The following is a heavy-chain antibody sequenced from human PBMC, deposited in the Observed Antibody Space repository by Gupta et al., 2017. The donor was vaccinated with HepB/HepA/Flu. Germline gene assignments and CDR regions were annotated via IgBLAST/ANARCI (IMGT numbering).Heavy chain of an antibody. J-gene: IGHJ6*02. V-gene: IGHV3-7*01. CDR2: IKQDGSEK. Sequence: EVQLVESGGGLVQPGGSLRLSCAASGFTFSSYWMSWVRQAPGKGLEWVANIKQDGSEKYYVDSVKGRFTISRDNAKNSLYLQMNSLRAEDTAVYYCARDQGALHFRDYYYGMDVWGQGTTVTVSS. D-gene: IGHD1-26*01. CDR1: GFTFSSYW. CDR3: ARDQGALHFRDYYYGMDV.